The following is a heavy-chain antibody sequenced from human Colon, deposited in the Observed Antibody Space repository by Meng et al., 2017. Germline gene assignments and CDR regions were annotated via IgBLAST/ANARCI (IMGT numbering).Heavy chain of an antibody. Sequence: VELVQSGAEVKKAGASVKVSCKAYEYTFTSYDINWVRQATGQGLEWMGWMNPNSGNTGYAQKFQGRVTMTRNTAISTAYMELSRLRSEDTAVYYCARVEVGITSGDYWGQGTLVTVSS. CDR1: EYTFTSYD. V-gene: IGHV1-8*01. CDR2: MNPNSGNT. J-gene: IGHJ4*02. D-gene: IGHD1-26*01. CDR3: ARVEVGITSGDY.